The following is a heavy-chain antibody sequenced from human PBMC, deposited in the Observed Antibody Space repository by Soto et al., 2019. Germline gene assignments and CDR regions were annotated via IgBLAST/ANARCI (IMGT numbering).Heavy chain of an antibody. J-gene: IGHJ6*02. D-gene: IGHD2-15*01. CDR1: GFTFSRNA. Sequence: EVQLLESGGGVVQPGGSLRLSCAASGFTFSRNAMSWVRQAPGKGLEWVSTIGSGGTAYYADSVKGRFTISRDISKNTQSLQMNSLRTEDTAVYYCAKLGFCSGGTCYLDYDNGVDVWGQGTTVTVSS. CDR3: AKLGFCSGGTCYLDYDNGVDV. V-gene: IGHV3-23*01. CDR2: IGSGGTA.